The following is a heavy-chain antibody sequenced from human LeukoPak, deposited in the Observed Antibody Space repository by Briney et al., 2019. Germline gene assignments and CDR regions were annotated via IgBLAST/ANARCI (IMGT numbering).Heavy chain of an antibody. CDR1: GYSFTSYC. V-gene: IGHV5-51*01. CDR2: TYPCDSGP. D-gene: IGHD1-26*01. CDR3: GMSGDRVPLQDDVFDV. Sequence: GESLKISCKVSGYSFTSYCIGWVRQMPGKGLEWMGITYPCDSGPTYSPSFQGQVTLSVDESINTAYLQWSSLQASDTAMYYCGMSGDRVPLQDDVFDVWGEGTMVTFST. J-gene: IGHJ3*01.